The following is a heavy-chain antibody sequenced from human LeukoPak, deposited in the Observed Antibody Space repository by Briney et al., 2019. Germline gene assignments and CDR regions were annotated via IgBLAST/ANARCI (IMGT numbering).Heavy chain of an antibody. J-gene: IGHJ4*02. CDR2: ISGSGGST. CDR1: GFAFSTCA. V-gene: IGHV3-23*01. D-gene: IGHD3-3*01. Sequence: GGSLRLSCAASGFAFSTCAMSWVRQAPGKGLEWVSSISGSGGSTYYADSVKGRFSISRDNSKNTVYLQMNSLRAEDTALYFCAKGGQNFDFWRFDYWGQGTLVPVSS. CDR3: AKGGQNFDFWRFDY.